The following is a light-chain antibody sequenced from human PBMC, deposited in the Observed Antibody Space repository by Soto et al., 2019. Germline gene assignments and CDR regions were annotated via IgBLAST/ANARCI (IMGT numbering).Light chain of an antibody. CDR1: QDISTY. Sequence: RLTQSPSSLSASVGDTGTISCRASQDISTYLAWYQQKPGKAPTLLIFGASSLDTGVPPRFAGSGSGSEFTLTINRLQPDDFAVYFCQHYTLYSAPFGQGTRV. CDR3: QHYTLYSAP. CDR2: GAS. J-gene: IGKJ5*01. V-gene: IGKV1-5*01.